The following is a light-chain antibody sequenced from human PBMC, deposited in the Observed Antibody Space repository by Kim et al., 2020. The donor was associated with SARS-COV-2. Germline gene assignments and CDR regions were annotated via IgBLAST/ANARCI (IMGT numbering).Light chain of an antibody. J-gene: IGKJ3*01. V-gene: IGKV1-39*01. CDR1: QSISSH. Sequence: ASGGDRHNITCRTTQSISSHLNWYQQKPGRAPKLLISAASTLQGGVPSRFSGSGSETDFTLTISSLQPEDFATYFCQQSYITPFTFGPGTKVDIK. CDR2: AAS. CDR3: QQSYITPFT.